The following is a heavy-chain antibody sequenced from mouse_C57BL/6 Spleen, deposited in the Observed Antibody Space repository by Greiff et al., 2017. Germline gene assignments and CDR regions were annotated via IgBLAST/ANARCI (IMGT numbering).Heavy chain of an antibody. D-gene: IGHD1-1*01. CDR1: GFTFSSYA. Sequence: EVKLVESGEGLVKPGGSLKLSCAASGFTFSSYAMSWVRQTPEKRLEWVAYISSGGDYIYYADTVKGRFTISRDNARNTLSLQMSSLKSEDTAMYYCTRDGSSSYPPAMDYWGQGTSVTVSS. V-gene: IGHV5-9-1*02. CDR3: TRDGSSSYPPAMDY. J-gene: IGHJ4*01. CDR2: ISSGGDYI.